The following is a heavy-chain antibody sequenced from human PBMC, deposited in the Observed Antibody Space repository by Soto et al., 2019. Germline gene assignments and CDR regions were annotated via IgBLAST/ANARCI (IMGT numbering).Heavy chain of an antibody. CDR3: ARDQPGYSYGYVFSY. V-gene: IGHV3-21*01. J-gene: IGHJ4*02. CDR1: GFTFSSYS. CDR2: ISSSSSYI. Sequence: EVQLVESGGGLVKPGGSLRLSCAASGFTFSSYSMNWVRQAPGKGLEWVSSISSSSSYIYYADSVKGRFTISRDNAKNSLYLQMNSLRAQDTAVYYCARDQPGYSYGYVFSYWGKGPLVTVSS. D-gene: IGHD5-18*01.